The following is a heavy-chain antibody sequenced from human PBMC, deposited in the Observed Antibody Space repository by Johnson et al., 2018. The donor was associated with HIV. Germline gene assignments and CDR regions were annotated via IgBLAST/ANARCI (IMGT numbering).Heavy chain of an antibody. V-gene: IGHV3-33*06. CDR1: GFTFTTYG. CDR3: AKELADSSGYYADAFDI. CDR2: IWYDGSNK. D-gene: IGHD3-22*01. J-gene: IGHJ3*02. Sequence: QVQLVESGGGVVQPGGSLRLSCAASGFTFTTYGMHWVRQAPGKGLEWVAVIWYDGSNKYYADSVKGRFTISRDNSKNTLYLQMNSLRAEDTAVYYCAKELADSSGYYADAFDIWGQGTMVTVSS.